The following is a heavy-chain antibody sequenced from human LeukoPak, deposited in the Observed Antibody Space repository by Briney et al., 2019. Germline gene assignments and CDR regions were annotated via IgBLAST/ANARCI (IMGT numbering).Heavy chain of an antibody. D-gene: IGHD6-13*01. CDR2: ISYRTSHI. CDR1: GFTFSDCN. Sequence: GGSLRLSCTASGFTFSDCNMNWFRQAPGKGLEWVSSISYRTSHIYYADSVKGRFTISRDNAKNSLYLQMDSLRAEDTAVYFCGRAFPPLRTAAAGDYWGQGTLVTVSS. J-gene: IGHJ4*02. CDR3: GRAFPPLRTAAAGDY. V-gene: IGHV3-21*01.